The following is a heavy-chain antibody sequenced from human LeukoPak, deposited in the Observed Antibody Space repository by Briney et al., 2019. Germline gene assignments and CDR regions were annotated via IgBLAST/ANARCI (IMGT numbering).Heavy chain of an antibody. J-gene: IGHJ3*02. CDR2: IRYDGSNK. V-gene: IGHV3-30*02. D-gene: IGHD3-22*01. CDR3: ASDYDSSGSAFDI. CDR1: GFTFSSYG. Sequence: SGGSLRLSCAASGFTFSSYGMHWVRQAPGKGLEWVAFIRYDGSNKYYADSVKGRFTISRDNSKNTLYLQMNSLRAEDTAVYYCASDYDSSGSAFDIWGQGTMVTVSS.